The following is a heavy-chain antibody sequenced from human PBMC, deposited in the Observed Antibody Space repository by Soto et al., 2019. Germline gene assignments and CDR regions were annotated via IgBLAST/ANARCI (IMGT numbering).Heavy chain of an antibody. V-gene: IGHV4-31*03. D-gene: IGHD2-21*02. CDR3: ARVCGGDCHYGMDV. CDR2: IYYYGST. CDR1: GGSISSGGYY. J-gene: IGHJ6*02. Sequence: QVQLQESGPGLVKPSQTLSLTCTVSGGSISSGGYYWSWIRQHPGKGLEWIGYIYYYGSTYYNPSLKSRVTIXVXTXXNQCSLKLSSVTAADTAVYYCARVCGGDCHYGMDVWGQGTTVTVSS.